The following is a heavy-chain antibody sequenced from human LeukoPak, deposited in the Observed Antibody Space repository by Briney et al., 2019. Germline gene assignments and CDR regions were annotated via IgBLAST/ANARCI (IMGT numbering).Heavy chain of an antibody. D-gene: IGHD6-13*01. CDR3: ARAQGVAAAERVFDY. Sequence: SETLSPTCTVSGGSISGYHWSWIRQPAGKGLEWIGRIYTSGSTNYNPSLKSRVTMSVDTSRSQFSLKLSSVTAADTAVYYCARAQGVAAAERVFDYWGQGTLVTVSS. CDR1: GGSISGYH. J-gene: IGHJ4*02. V-gene: IGHV4-4*07. CDR2: IYTSGST.